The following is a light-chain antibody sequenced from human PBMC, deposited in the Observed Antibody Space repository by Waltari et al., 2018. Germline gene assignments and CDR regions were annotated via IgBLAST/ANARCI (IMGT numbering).Light chain of an antibody. CDR1: QSVSRA. Sequence: EIVLTPSPGSLSSSPGERFTFSCRASQSVSRALAWYQQKPGQAPRLLIFGASNRATGIPDRFSGSGSETDFSLTISRLEPEDFAVYYCQHYVRLPATFGRGTKVEIK. V-gene: IGKV3-20*01. CDR2: GAS. J-gene: IGKJ1*01. CDR3: QHYVRLPAT.